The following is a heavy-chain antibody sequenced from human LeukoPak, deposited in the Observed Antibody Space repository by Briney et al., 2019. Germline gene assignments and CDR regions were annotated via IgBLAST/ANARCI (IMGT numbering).Heavy chain of an antibody. D-gene: IGHD1-26*01. CDR3: ARTYSGRSYYFDC. CDR1: GGSISSFH. V-gene: IGHV4-59*01. J-gene: IGHJ4*02. Sequence: SETLSLTCTVSGGSISSFHWSWIRQPPGKGLEHIGNIYDSGSTYYNPSLKSRVTISVDTSMNQFSLKLSSVTAADTAVYYCARTYSGRSYYFDCWGQGTLVTVSS. CDR2: IYDSGST.